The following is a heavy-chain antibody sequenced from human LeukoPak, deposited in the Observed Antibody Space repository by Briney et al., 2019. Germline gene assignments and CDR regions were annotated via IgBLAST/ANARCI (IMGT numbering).Heavy chain of an antibody. Sequence: ASVKVSCKASGYTFPSYGFSGVGQPPGKGVEWMGWISAYNGSTNYAQKLQGRATMTTDTSTSTAYMELRSLRSDDTAVYYCARYRAVAASDYWGQGTLVTVSS. CDR2: ISAYNGST. D-gene: IGHD6-19*01. CDR1: GYTFPSYG. J-gene: IGHJ4*02. CDR3: ARYRAVAASDY. V-gene: IGHV1-18*01.